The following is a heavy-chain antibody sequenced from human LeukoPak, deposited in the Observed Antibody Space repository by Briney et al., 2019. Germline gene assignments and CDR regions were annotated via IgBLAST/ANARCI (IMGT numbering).Heavy chain of an antibody. Sequence: GGSLRLSCVASGFSFSSHAMHRVRQAPGKGLEYVSAISNNGGNTYYASSVKGKFTISRDNSKNTLYLQMGSLRTEDMAVYYCARDRGWSFPNYGMDVWGQGTTVTVSS. J-gene: IGHJ6*02. CDR3: ARDRGWSFPNYGMDV. CDR1: GFSFSSHA. D-gene: IGHD2-21*01. CDR2: ISNNGGNT. V-gene: IGHV3-64*01.